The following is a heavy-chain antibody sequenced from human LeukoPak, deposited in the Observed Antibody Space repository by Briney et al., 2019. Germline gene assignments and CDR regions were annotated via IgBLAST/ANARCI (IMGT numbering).Heavy chain of an antibody. D-gene: IGHD3-3*01. CDR1: GGSISSGGYY. Sequence: PSQTLSLTCTVSGGSISSGGYYWSWISQHPGTGLEWIGYIYYSGSTYYNPSLKSRVTISVDTSKNQFSLKLSSVTAADTAVYYCARVNPLYYDLWSAEYYFDYWGQGTLVTVSS. V-gene: IGHV4-31*03. CDR2: IYYSGST. J-gene: IGHJ4*02. CDR3: ARVNPLYYDLWSAEYYFDY.